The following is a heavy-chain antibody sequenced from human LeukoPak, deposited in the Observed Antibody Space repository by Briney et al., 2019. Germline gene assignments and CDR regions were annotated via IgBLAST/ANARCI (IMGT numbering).Heavy chain of an antibody. CDR1: GYTFTIYD. CDR3: ARGQVGSSGWYYYYYYGMDV. Sequence: ASVTVSFKASGYTFTIYDINWVGQATGQGEEWMGWMNTNSGNTGYAQKFQGRVTMTRNTSIRTAYMELSSLRSEDTAVYYCARGQVGSSGWYYYYYYGMDVWGHGTTVTVSS. D-gene: IGHD6-19*01. V-gene: IGHV1-8*01. CDR2: MNTNSGNT. J-gene: IGHJ6*02.